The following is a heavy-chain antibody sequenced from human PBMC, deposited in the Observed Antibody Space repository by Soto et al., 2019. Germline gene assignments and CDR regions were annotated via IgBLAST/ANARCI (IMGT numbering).Heavy chain of an antibody. CDR1: GFSLSTSGVG. CDR2: IYWDDAK. J-gene: IGHJ4*02. Sequence: QITLKESGPTLVKPTQTLTLTCTFSGFSLSTSGVGVGWIRQPPGKALEWVALIYWDDAKEYSPSLKSRLTTTTDTSKNQVALTMTNMDPVVTATFYCAHKGGGDRILDYWGQGTLVTVSS. V-gene: IGHV2-5*02. CDR3: AHKGGGDRILDY. D-gene: IGHD3-16*01.